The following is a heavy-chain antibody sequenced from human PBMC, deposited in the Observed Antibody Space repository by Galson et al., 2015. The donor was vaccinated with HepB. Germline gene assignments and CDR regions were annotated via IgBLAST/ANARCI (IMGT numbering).Heavy chain of an antibody. CDR2: IYPGDSDT. D-gene: IGHD1-26*01. V-gene: IGHV5-51*01. CDR3: ARHGRRYRYARYWFDP. CDR1: GYIFSNYW. J-gene: IGHJ5*01. Sequence: QSGAEVKEAGESLNISCKGSGYIFSNYWIAWVRQMPGKGLEWVGVIYPGDSDTTYSPSFQGQIRMSVAKSIDTAYLQWSSLKPSDTAIYYCARHGRRYRYARYWFDPWGQGTLVPVSS.